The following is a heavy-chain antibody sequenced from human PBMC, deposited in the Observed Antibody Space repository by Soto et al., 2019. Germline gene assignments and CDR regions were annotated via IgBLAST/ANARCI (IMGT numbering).Heavy chain of an antibody. CDR2: ISYDGSNK. CDR3: ASCISTSCYLRWVSYGMDV. CDR1: GFTFSSYA. J-gene: IGHJ6*02. V-gene: IGHV3-30-3*01. D-gene: IGHD2-2*01. Sequence: QVQLVESGGGVVQPGRSLRLSCAASGFTFSSYAMHWVRQAPGKGLEWVAVISYDGSNKYYADSVKGRFTISRDNSKNTLYLPMNSLRAADTAVYYCASCISTSCYLRWVSYGMDVWGQGTTVTVSS.